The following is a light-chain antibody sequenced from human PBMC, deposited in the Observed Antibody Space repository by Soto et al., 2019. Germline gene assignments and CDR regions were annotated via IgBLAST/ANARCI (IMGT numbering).Light chain of an antibody. CDR3: QQFNSYPLT. Sequence: AIQLTQSPSSLSASVGDRVTITCRASQGISTTLAWYQQKPGKAPKLLIYDASSLEVGVPLRFSGSGSGTDFTLTISSLRPEDLATYYCQQFNSYPLTFGGGTKVEIK. V-gene: IGKV1-13*02. CDR1: QGISTT. CDR2: DAS. J-gene: IGKJ4*01.